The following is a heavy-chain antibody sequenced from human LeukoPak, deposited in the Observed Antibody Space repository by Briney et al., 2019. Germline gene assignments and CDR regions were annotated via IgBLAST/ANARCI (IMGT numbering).Heavy chain of an antibody. D-gene: IGHD3-16*01. V-gene: IGHV3-74*01. CDR3: VRDLILVWTPGDDFDH. J-gene: IGHJ4*02. CDR2: INERATII. CDR1: GFTFSNYW. Sequence: PGGSLRLSCAASGFTFSNYWMHWVRQAPGKGLEWVSRINERATIISYADSVKGRFTISRENARNTLYLQMNSLTAEDTAVYYCVRDLILVWTPGDDFDHWGQGTLVTVCS.